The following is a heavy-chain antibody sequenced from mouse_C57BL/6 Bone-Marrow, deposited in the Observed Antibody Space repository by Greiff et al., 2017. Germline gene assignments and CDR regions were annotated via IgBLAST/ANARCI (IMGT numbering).Heavy chain of an antibody. CDR3: IRYDYDPAWFAY. J-gene: IGHJ3*01. Sequence: VQLQQSGAELVRPGASVKLSCTASGFNIQDDYMHWVKQRPEQGLEWIGWIDPENGDTEYASKFQGKATITADTSSNTAYLQLSSLTSEDTAVYYCIRYDYDPAWFAYWGQGTLVTVSA. CDR1: GFNIQDDY. CDR2: IDPENGDT. D-gene: IGHD2-4*01. V-gene: IGHV14-4*01.